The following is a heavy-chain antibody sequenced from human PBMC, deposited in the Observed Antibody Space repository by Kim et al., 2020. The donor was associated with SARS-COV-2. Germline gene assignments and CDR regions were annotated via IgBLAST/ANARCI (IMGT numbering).Heavy chain of an antibody. D-gene: IGHD3-22*01. CDR2: IKSKTDGGTT. Sequence: GGSLRLSCAASGFTFSNAWMSWVRQAPGKGLEWVGRIKSKTDGGTTDYAAPVKGRFTISRDDSKNTLYLQINSLKTEDTAVYYCTTDPEATYYYDSSGYYYGLSFDYWGQGTLVTVSS. V-gene: IGHV3-15*01. J-gene: IGHJ4*02. CDR1: GFTFSNAW. CDR3: TTDPEATYYYDSSGYYYGLSFDY.